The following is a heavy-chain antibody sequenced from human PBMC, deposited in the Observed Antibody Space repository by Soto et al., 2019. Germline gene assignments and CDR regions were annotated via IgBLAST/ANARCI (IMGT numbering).Heavy chain of an antibody. CDR3: ARDTLFDFWSYTYYYYYMDV. Sequence: PGGSLRLSCAASGFTFSSYGMHWVRQAPGKGLEWVAVIWYDGSNKYYADSVKGRFTISRDNSKNTLYLQMNSLRAEDTAVYYCARDTLFDFWSYTYYYYYMDVWGTGTTVTVSS. CDR1: GFTFSSYG. V-gene: IGHV3-33*01. J-gene: IGHJ6*03. CDR2: IWYDGSNK. D-gene: IGHD3-3*01.